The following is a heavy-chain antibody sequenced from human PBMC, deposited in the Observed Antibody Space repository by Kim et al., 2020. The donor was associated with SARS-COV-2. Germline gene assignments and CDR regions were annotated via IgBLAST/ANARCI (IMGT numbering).Heavy chain of an antibody. CDR2: ISGSGGST. Sequence: GGSLRLSCAASGFTFSSYAMSWVRQAPGKGLEWVSAISGSGGSTYYADSVKGRFTISRDNSKNTLYLQMNSLRAEDTAVYYCASLIDWTQLIFYAFDIWGQGTMVTVSS. CDR3: ASLIDWTQLIFYAFDI. J-gene: IGHJ3*02. V-gene: IGHV3-23*01. CDR1: GFTFSSYA. D-gene: IGHD3-9*01.